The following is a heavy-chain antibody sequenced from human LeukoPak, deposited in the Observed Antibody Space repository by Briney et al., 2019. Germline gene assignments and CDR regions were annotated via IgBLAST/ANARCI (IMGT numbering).Heavy chain of an antibody. J-gene: IGHJ1*01. D-gene: IGHD3-10*01. V-gene: IGHV3-30*03. CDR1: GFTFSSYG. CDR3: ASNGGREGKRFQH. Sequence: GGSLRLSCAASGFTFSSYGMHWVRQAPGKGLEWVAVISYDGSNKYYADSVKGRFTISRDNSKNTLYLQMNSLRAEDTAVYYCASNGGREGKRFQHWGQGTLVTVSS. CDR2: ISYDGSNK.